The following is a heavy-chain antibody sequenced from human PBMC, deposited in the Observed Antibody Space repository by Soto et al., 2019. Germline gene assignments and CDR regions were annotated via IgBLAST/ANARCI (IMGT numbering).Heavy chain of an antibody. V-gene: IGHV4-59*02. J-gene: IGHJ5*02. CDR1: GGSVTSFY. Sequence: SETLSLSCTVSGGSVTSFYWSWVRQPPGQGLDWIGFVHYSGSTKYNPSLQSRVTISLDPSQDQLSLRLKSVTAADTAVYYCARESAGSHKNNWFDPWGQGTLVTVSS. CDR3: ARESAGSHKNNWFDP. CDR2: VHYSGST.